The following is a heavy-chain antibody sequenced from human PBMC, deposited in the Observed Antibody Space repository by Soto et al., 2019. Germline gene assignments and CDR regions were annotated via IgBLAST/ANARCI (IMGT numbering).Heavy chain of an antibody. CDR2: IKSKTDGGTT. CDR1: GFTFSNAW. CDR3: TTEMWYDYIWGSYRQDYYFDY. J-gene: IGHJ4*01. D-gene: IGHD3-16*02. V-gene: IGHV3-15*01. Sequence: EVQLVECGGGLVKPGGSLRLSCAASGFTFSNAWMSWVRQAPGKGLEWVGRIKSKTDGGTTDYAAPVKGRFTISRDDSKNTLYLQMNSLKTEDTAVYYCTTEMWYDYIWGSYRQDYYFDYWGHASLVTVSS.